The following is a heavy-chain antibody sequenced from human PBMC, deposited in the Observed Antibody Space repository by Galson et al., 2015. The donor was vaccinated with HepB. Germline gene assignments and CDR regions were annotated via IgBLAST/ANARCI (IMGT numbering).Heavy chain of an antibody. CDR1: GFNFANAG. CDR2: ISTRSGNS. J-gene: IGHJ4*02. V-gene: IGHV3-23*01. D-gene: IGHD3-16*01. Sequence: SLRLSCAASGFNFANAGLTWVRQAPEKGLEWVSSISTRSGNSYHADSVKGRFTISRDNSKNTLYLQMNSLRAEDTAVYYCAKIWDYWGQGTLVTVSS. CDR3: AKIWDY.